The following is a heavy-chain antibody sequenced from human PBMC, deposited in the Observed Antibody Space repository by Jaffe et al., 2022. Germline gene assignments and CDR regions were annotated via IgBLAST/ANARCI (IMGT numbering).Heavy chain of an antibody. J-gene: IGHJ6*03. V-gene: IGHV4-61*02. CDR1: GGSISSGSYY. CDR3: AREGSGWYLVYYYYYMDV. CDR2: IYTSGST. D-gene: IGHD6-19*01. Sequence: QVQLQESGPGLVKPSQTLSLTCTVSGGSISSGSYYWSWIRQPAGKGLEWIGRIYTSGSTNYNPSLKSRVTISVDTSKNQFSLKLSSVTAADTAVYYCAREGSGWYLVYYYYYMDVWGKGTTVTVSS.